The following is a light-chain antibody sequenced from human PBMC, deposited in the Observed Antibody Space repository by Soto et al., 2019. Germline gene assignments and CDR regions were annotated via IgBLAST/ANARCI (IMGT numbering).Light chain of an antibody. J-gene: IGKJ5*01. CDR1: QSISSY. CDR2: AAS. CDR3: QQSYSTPIT. Sequence: DIQMTQSISSLSASVGDRVTSTCRASQSISSYLNWYQQKPGKAPKLLIYAASSLQSGVPSRFSGSGSGTDFTLTISSLQPEDFATYYCQQSYSTPITFSQGTRLEI. V-gene: IGKV1-39*01.